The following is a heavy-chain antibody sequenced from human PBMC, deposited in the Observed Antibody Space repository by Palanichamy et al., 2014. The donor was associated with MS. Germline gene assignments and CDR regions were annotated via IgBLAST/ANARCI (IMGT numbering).Heavy chain of an antibody. J-gene: IGHJ4*02. CDR1: GGTFSSYA. Sequence: QVQLVQSGAEVKKPGSSVKVSCKASGGTFSSYAISWVRQAPGQGLEWMGGIIPIFGTANYAQKFQGRVTITADESTSTAYMELSSLRSEDTAVYHCARGGSISGYDYSYYFDYWGQGTLVTVSS. D-gene: IGHD5-12*01. CDR2: IIPIFGTA. V-gene: IGHV1-69*01. CDR3: ARGGSISGYDYSYYFDY.